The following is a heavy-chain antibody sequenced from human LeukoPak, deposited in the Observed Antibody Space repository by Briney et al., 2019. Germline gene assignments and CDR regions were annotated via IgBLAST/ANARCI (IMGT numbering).Heavy chain of an antibody. CDR1: GGSFSGYY. CDR2: INHSGST. D-gene: IGHD3-10*01. V-gene: IGHV4-34*01. CDR3: ARASASSRGSGSSFSS. Sequence: SETLSLTCAVYGGSFSGYYWSWIRQPPGKGLEWIGEINHSGSTNYNPSLKSRVTISVDTSKNQFSLKLSSVTAADTAVYYCARASASSRGSGSSFSSWGQGTLVTVSS. J-gene: IGHJ5*02.